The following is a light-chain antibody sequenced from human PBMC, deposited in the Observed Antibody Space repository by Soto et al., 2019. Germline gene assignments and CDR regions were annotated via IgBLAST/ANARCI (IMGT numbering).Light chain of an antibody. CDR2: GAS. J-gene: IGKJ1*01. CDR1: ETVIINY. Sequence: EIVLTQSPGTLSLSPGDTATLSCRASETVIINYLAWYQQKPGQSPRLLIYGASSRATGIPDRFSGSGSGTDFTLTISRLEPEDLAVYYCQQYGSSTTTFGQGTKVDI. V-gene: IGKV3-20*01. CDR3: QQYGSSTTT.